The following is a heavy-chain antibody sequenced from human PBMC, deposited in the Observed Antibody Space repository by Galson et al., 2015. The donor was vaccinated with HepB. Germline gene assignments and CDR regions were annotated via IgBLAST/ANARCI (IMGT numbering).Heavy chain of an antibody. Sequence: SVKVSCKASGYTFTSYGIGWVRQAPGQGLEWMGWISAYNGNTNYAQKLQGRVTMTTDTSTSTAYMELRSLRSEDTAVYYCARTRLFYDSSGYYYYWGQGTLVTVSS. CDR3: ARTRLFYDSSGYYYY. J-gene: IGHJ4*02. CDR2: ISAYNGNT. CDR1: GYTFTSYG. D-gene: IGHD3-22*01. V-gene: IGHV1-18*01.